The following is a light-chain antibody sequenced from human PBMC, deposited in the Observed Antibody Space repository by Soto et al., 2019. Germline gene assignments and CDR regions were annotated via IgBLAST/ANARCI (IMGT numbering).Light chain of an antibody. V-gene: IGKV1-39*01. CDR1: QSISSY. CDR2: AAS. Sequence: DIQMTQSPSSRSASVVDRVTITCLASQSISSYLNWYQQKPGKAPKLLIYAASSLQSGVPSRFSGSGSGTDFTLTISSLQPEDFATYYCQQSYSTPLTCGGGTKGDIK. CDR3: QQSYSTPLT. J-gene: IGKJ4*01.